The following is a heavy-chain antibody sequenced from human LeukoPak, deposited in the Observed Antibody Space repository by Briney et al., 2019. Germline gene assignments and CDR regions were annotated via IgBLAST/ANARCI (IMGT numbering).Heavy chain of an antibody. J-gene: IGHJ4*02. Sequence: SETLSLTCAVYGGSFSGYYWSWIRQPPGKGLEWIGEINHSGSTNYNPPLKSRVTISVDTSKNQFSLKLSSVTAADTAVYYCARESAAGTPNYCDYWGQGTLVTVSS. D-gene: IGHD6-13*01. CDR1: GGSFSGYY. CDR2: INHSGST. CDR3: ARESAAGTPNYCDY. V-gene: IGHV4-34*01.